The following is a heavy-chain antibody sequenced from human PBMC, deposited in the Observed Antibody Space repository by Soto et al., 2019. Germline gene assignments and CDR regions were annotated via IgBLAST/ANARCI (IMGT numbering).Heavy chain of an antibody. Sequence: QVQLQQWGTGLLQPSETLSLTCAVYGGSFGVHYWSWIRQPPGKGLEWIAEINHSGSTRYNPSLKSRATISVDTSKNQFSLKVSSVTAAATAVYYCAGWSTVGSYYYMDVWGTGTTVTVSS. CDR3: AGWSTVGSYYYMDV. CDR2: INHSGST. D-gene: IGHD2-15*01. V-gene: IGHV4-34*01. CDR1: GGSFGVHY. J-gene: IGHJ6*03.